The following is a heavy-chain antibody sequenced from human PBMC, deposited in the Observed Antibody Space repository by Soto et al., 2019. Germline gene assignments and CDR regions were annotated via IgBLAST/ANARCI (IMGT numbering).Heavy chain of an antibody. CDR2: IIPFRGTV. Sequence: QVQLVQSGAEVKKPGSSVRVSCQASGGTLSSYTIHWVRQAPGQGLEWMGRIIPFRGTVDYAQKFQGRVTITADESRSTTYMELSSLRSEDSAVYYCARDECSGGSCYSDYWGQGTLVTVSS. V-gene: IGHV1-69*08. D-gene: IGHD2-15*01. CDR3: ARDECSGGSCYSDY. J-gene: IGHJ4*02. CDR1: GGTLSSYT.